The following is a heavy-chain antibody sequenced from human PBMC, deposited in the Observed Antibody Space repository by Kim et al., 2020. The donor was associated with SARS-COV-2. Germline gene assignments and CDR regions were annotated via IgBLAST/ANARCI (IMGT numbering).Heavy chain of an antibody. Sequence: SVKVSCKASGGTFSSYTISWVRQAPGQGLQWMGRIIPILGIANYAQKFQGRVTITADKSTSTAYMELSSLRSEDTAVYYCAQRVGASGGLYYYYGMDAWGQGTTVTVSS. D-gene: IGHD1-26*01. CDR1: GGTFSSYT. J-gene: IGHJ6*02. CDR3: AQRVGASGGLYYYYGMDA. CDR2: IIPILGIA. V-gene: IGHV1-69*02.